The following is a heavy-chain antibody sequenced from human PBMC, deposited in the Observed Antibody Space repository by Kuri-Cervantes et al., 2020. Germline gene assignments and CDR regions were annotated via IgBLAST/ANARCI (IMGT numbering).Heavy chain of an antibody. CDR3: AKDNRIPRYSCSWNDWYSDL. D-gene: IGHD6-13*01. J-gene: IGHJ2*01. CDR1: GFTFSSYA. Sequence: GGSLRLSCAASGFTFSSYAMHWVRQAPGKGLEWVAVISYDGSNKYYADSVKGRFTISRDNSKNTLYLQMNSLRAEDTALYYCAKDNRIPRYSCSWNDWYSDLWGRGTLVTVSS. V-gene: IGHV3-30-3*01. CDR2: ISYDGSNK.